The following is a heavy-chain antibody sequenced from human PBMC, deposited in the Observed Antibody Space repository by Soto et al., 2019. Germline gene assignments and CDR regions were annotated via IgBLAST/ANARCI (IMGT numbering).Heavy chain of an antibody. J-gene: IGHJ4*02. V-gene: IGHV4-31*03. Sequence: SETLSLTCTVSGGSISSGGYYWSWIRQHPGKGLEWIGYIYYSGSTYYNTSLKSRVTISVDTSKNQFSLKLNSVTAADTAVYYCARKFTVTTGFDYWGQGTLVTVSS. CDR3: ARKFTVTTGFDY. CDR1: GGSISSGGYY. CDR2: IYYSGST. D-gene: IGHD4-4*01.